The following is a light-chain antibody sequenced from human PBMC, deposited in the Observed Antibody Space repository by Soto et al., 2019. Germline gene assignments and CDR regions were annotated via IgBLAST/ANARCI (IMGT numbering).Light chain of an antibody. CDR1: QSVSSY. J-gene: IGKJ4*01. V-gene: IGKV3-11*01. CDR2: DAS. Sequence: EIVLTQSPATLSLSPGERATLSCRASQSVSSYLAWYQQKPGQAPRLLIYDASNRATGITARFSGSGSGTDLTLTISSLEPEDFAVYYCQQRSNWSLTFGGGTKVEIK. CDR3: QQRSNWSLT.